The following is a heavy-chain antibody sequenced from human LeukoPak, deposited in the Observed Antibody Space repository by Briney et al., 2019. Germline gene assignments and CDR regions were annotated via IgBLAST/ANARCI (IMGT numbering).Heavy chain of an antibody. Sequence: GGSLRLSCAASGFTFSSYSMNWVRQAPGKGLEWVSSISSSSSYIYYADSVKGRFTISRDNAKNSLYLQMNSLRAEDTAVYYCARDQRNGLYGYDAFDIWGQGTMVTVSS. V-gene: IGHV3-21*01. CDR2: ISSSSSYI. CDR3: ARDQRNGLYGYDAFDI. CDR1: GFTFSSYS. J-gene: IGHJ3*02. D-gene: IGHD1-1*01.